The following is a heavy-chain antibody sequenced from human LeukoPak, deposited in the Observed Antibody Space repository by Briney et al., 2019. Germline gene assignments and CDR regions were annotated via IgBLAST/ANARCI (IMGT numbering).Heavy chain of an antibody. D-gene: IGHD4-17*01. V-gene: IGHV4-59*08. CDR1: GGSISSYS. Sequence: KPSETLSLTCTVSGGSISSYSWSWIRQPPGKGLEWIRYIYYSGSTNYNPSLKSRLTISVDTSKNQFSLNLSSVTAADTAVYYCARGMTTGPDPWGQGTLVTVSS. CDR3: ARGMTTGPDP. CDR2: IYYSGST. J-gene: IGHJ5*02.